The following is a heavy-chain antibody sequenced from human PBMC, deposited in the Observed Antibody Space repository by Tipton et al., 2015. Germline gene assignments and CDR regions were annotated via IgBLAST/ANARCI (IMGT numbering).Heavy chain of an antibody. Sequence: TLSLTCTVSGGSISSSSYYWAWIRQPPGKGLEWIGSLYFSGSTYYNPSLKSRVTISIDRFKNQFSLKLSSVTAADTALYYCARYYSTSGSYRFDSWGQGALVTVSS. D-gene: IGHD3-10*01. CDR2: LYFSGST. CDR1: GGSISSSSYY. CDR3: ARYYSTSGSYRFDS. J-gene: IGHJ4*02. V-gene: IGHV4-39*07.